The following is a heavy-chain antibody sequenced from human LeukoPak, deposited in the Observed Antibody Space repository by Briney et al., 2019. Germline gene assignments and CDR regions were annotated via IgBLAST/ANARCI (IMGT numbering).Heavy chain of an antibody. CDR2: ISAYNGNT. J-gene: IGHJ6*02. CDR3: ARDPIRYCSGGSCYYYYYGMDV. CDR1: GYTFTSYG. D-gene: IGHD2-15*01. V-gene: IGHV1-18*01. Sequence: ASVKVSCKASGYTFTSYGISWVRQAPGQGLEWMGWISAYNGNTNYAQKLQGRVTMTTDTSTSTAYMELRSLRSDDTAVYYCARDPIRYCSGGSCYYYYYGMDVWGQGTTVTVSS.